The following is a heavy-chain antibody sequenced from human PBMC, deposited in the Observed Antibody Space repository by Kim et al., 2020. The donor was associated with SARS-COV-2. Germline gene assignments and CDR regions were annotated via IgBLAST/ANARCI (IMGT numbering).Heavy chain of an antibody. Sequence: GGSLRLSCAASGFTFSSYSMNWVRQAPGKGLEWVSSISSSSSYIYYADSVKGRFTISRDNAKNSLYLQMNSLRAEDTAVYYCARDLYYDFWSGYYAPPVSICGGDCPTPYYYYGMDVWGQGTTVTVSS. CDR2: ISSSSSYI. V-gene: IGHV3-21*01. J-gene: IGHJ6*02. D-gene: IGHD3-3*01. CDR1: GFTFSSYS. CDR3: ARDLYYDFWSGYYAPPVSICGGDCPTPYYYYGMDV.